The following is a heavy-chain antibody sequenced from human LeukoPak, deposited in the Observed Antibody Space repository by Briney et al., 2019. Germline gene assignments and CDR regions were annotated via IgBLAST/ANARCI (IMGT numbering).Heavy chain of an antibody. V-gene: IGHV3-49*04. Sequence: GGSLRLSCTASGFTFGDFALNWVRQAPGKGLEWVGFIRGETYGETTEYAASVKGRFTISRDDSKSIAYLQMDSLKMEDTAVYYCTRFGGTADYWGQGTLVTVSS. CDR3: TRFGGTADY. CDR2: IRGETYGETT. J-gene: IGHJ4*02. CDR1: GFTFGDFA. D-gene: IGHD3-16*01.